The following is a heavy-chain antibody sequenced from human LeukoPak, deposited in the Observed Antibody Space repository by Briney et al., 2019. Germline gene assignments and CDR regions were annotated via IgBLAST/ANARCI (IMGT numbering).Heavy chain of an antibody. CDR1: GFTFSSYA. V-gene: IGHV3-23*01. CDR2: FSGSGGST. CDR3: AKTETSWWYPAFDI. J-gene: IGHJ3*02. D-gene: IGHD2-15*01. Sequence: GGSLRLSCAASGFTFSSYAMSWVRQAPGKGLECISGFSGSGGSTYYADSVKGRFTISRDNSKNTLYLQMNSLRAEDTAIYYCAKTETSWWYPAFDIWGQGTMVTVSS.